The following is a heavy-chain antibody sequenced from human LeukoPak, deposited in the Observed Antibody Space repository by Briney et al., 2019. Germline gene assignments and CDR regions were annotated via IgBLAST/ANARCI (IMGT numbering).Heavy chain of an antibody. V-gene: IGHV3-21*01. J-gene: IGHJ4*02. D-gene: IGHD3-22*01. CDR1: GFPFSGYS. CDR3: ARDLLDSSGHYFPDY. Sequence: NPGGSLRLSCAASGFPFSGYSMNWVRQAPGKGLEWVSSITSSGTYIYSADSVKGRFSISRDDAKNSLYLQMNSLRAGDTAVYYCARDLLDSSGHYFPDYWGQGTLVTVSS. CDR2: ITSSGTYI.